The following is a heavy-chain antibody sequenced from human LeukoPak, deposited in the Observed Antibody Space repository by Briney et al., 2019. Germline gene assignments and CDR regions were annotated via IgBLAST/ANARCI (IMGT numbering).Heavy chain of an antibody. CDR2: IYYSGST. CDR1: GGSISSYY. D-gene: IGHD3-22*01. CDR3: ARALYDTSGYYLDR. J-gene: IGHJ5*02. Sequence: SETLSLTCTVSGGSISSYYWSWIRQPPGKGLEWIGYIYYSGSTNYNPSLKSRVTISVDTSKNQFSLKLSSVTAADTAVYYCARALYDTSGYYLDRWGQGTLVTVSS. V-gene: IGHV4-59*01.